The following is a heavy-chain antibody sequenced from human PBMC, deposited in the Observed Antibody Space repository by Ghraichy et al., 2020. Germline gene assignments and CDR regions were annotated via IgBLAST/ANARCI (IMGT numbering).Heavy chain of an antibody. Sequence: SVKVSCKASGGTFSTYAISWVRQAPGHGLEWMGGFIPVFGTPTYAQKFRGRVTIIVDKSTSTAYLELSSLRSDDTALYYCATHPKNSSRWYDYGMDVWGQGTTVTVSS. V-gene: IGHV1-69*06. CDR2: FIPVFGTP. CDR1: GGTFSTYA. J-gene: IGHJ6*02. CDR3: ATHPKNSSRWYDYGMDV. D-gene: IGHD6-13*01.